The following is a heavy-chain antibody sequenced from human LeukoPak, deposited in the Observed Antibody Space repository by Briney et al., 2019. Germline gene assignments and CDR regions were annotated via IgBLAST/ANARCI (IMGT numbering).Heavy chain of an antibody. V-gene: IGHV1-2*06. CDR2: INPNSGGT. Sequence: ASVKVSCKASGGTFSSYAISWVRQAPGQGPEWMGRINPNSGGTNYAQKFQGRVTMTRDTSISTAYMELSRLRSDDTAVYYCARAHDYSNYLLDYWGQGTLVTVSS. CDR3: ARAHDYSNYLLDY. D-gene: IGHD4-11*01. CDR1: GGTFSSYA. J-gene: IGHJ4*02.